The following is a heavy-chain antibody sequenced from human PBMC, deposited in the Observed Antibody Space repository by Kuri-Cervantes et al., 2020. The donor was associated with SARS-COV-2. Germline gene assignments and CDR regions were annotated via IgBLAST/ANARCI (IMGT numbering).Heavy chain of an antibody. V-gene: IGHV3-13*04. D-gene: IGHD3-22*01. CDR2: IGTAGDT. J-gene: IGHJ2*01. Sequence: GESLKISCAASGFTFSSYDMHWVRQATGKGLEWVSAIGTAGDTYYPGSVKGRFTISRENAKNSLYLQMNSLRAGDTAVYYCARDGQYYYDSSGYYSDWYFDLWGCGTLVTVSS. CDR3: ARDGQYYYDSSGYYSDWYFDL. CDR1: GFTFSSYD.